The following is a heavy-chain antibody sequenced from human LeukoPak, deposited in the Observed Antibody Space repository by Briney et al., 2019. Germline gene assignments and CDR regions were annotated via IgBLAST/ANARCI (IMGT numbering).Heavy chain of an antibody. D-gene: IGHD6-13*01. CDR1: GYTFTSYG. Sequence: EASVKVSCKASGYTFTSYGISWVRQAPGQGLEWMGWISAYNGNTNYAQKLQGRVTMTTDTSTSTAYMELRSLRSDDTAVYYCARDRRIAAAGTPDYWGQGTLVTVSS. CDR2: ISAYNGNT. V-gene: IGHV1-18*01. J-gene: IGHJ4*02. CDR3: ARDRRIAAAGTPDY.